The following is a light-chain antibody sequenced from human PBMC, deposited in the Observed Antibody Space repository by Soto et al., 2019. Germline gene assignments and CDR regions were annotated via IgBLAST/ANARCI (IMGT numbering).Light chain of an antibody. J-gene: IGKJ1*01. CDR2: TTS. Sequence: EIVRTQSPATLSGSPGERATLSCRASQRVGISLAWYQQKPGKAPRLLIYTTSSLASGIPDSFSGGGSGTDFTITISSLQPDDFATYYCQQYNSQWTFGQGTKVDIK. V-gene: IGKV3D-15*01. CDR1: QRVGIS. CDR3: QQYNSQWT.